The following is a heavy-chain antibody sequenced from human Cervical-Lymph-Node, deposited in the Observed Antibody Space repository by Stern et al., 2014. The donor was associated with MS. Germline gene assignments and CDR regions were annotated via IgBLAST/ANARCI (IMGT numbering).Heavy chain of an antibody. CDR2: IYPGDSEP. CDR3: ARGRGIALRPDY. D-gene: IGHD6-13*01. J-gene: IGHJ4*02. V-gene: IGHV5-51*03. CDR1: GYSLTNTW. Sequence: EVQLVESEAELKKPGESLRISCKGSGYSLTNTWSGWVRQMPGKGLEWMGIIYPGDSEPRYSPSFQAQVTISADKSINTAYLQWSSLKASDTAMYYCARGRGIALRPDYWGQGTLVTVSS.